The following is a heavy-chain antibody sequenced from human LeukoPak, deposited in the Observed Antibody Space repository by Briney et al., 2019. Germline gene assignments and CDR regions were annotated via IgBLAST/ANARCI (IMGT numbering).Heavy chain of an antibody. CDR3: ARGGKDSSGYYTRDY. CDR1: GYSFTSYW. CDR2: IYPGDSDT. D-gene: IGHD3-22*01. V-gene: IGHV5-51*01. J-gene: IGHJ4*02. Sequence: GESLKISCKGPGYSFTSYWIGWVRQMPGKGLEWMGIIYPGDSDTRYSPSFQGQVTISADKSISTAYLQWSSLKASDTAMYYCARGGKDSSGYYTRDYWGQGTLVTVSS.